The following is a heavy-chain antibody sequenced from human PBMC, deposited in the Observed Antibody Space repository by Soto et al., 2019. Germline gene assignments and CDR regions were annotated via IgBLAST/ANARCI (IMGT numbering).Heavy chain of an antibody. D-gene: IGHD3-10*01. CDR3: TDLMRGVGAFDI. CDR1: GFTFNDGW. Sequence: GGSLRLSCAASGFTFNDGWMGRVRQAPGKGLEWVGRIKSETDGETTDYAAPVKGRFTISRDDSKNTLYLQMDSLKTEDTAVYYCTDLMRGVGAFDIWSRGTLVTVSS. V-gene: IGHV3-15*01. CDR2: IKSETDGETT. J-gene: IGHJ3*02.